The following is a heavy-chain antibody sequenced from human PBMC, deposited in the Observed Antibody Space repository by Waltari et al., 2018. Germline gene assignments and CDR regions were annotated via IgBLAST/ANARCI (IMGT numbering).Heavy chain of an antibody. Sequence: QLQLQESGPGLVKPSETLSLTCSVSGGSITSNRHYWVWTRQAPGQGLEWIGTMSYSGATYSSPSLNSRVTISRDTSKNQLSLKLASMTAADTAVYYCATYLGASLGTAAFDVWGQGTMVTVSS. CDR2: MSYSGAT. D-gene: IGHD1-1*01. V-gene: IGHV4-39*01. J-gene: IGHJ3*01. CDR3: ATYLGASLGTAAFDV. CDR1: GGSITSNRHY.